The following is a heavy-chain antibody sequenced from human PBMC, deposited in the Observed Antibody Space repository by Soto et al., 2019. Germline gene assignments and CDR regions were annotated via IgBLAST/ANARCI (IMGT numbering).Heavy chain of an antibody. Sequence: ETLSLTCTVSGGSVSSGSYYWSWIRQPPGKGLEWIGYIYYSGSTNYNPSLKSRVTISVDTSKNQFSLKLSSVTAADTAVYYCARGGQEYDFWSGYYGKGMDVWGQGTTVTVSS. D-gene: IGHD3-3*01. V-gene: IGHV4-61*01. J-gene: IGHJ6*02. CDR2: IYYSGST. CDR3: ARGGQEYDFWSGYYGKGMDV. CDR1: GGSVSSGSYY.